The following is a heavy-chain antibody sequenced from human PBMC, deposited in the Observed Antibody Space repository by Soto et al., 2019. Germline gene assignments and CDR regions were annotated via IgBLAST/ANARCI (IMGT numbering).Heavy chain of an antibody. J-gene: IGHJ6*02. V-gene: IGHV4-59*08. CDR1: GGSISSYY. CDR2: VHHSWGS. D-gene: IGHD3-10*01. CDR3: ARRGFVPLHCLVDV. Sequence: QVQLQESGPGLVKPSETLSLSCTVSGGSISSYYWSWFRQSPGKRMEWIGYVHHSWGSSYNPSLQSRVAIALDASKRQFSLKAAAVTAADTALYYCARRGFVPLHCLVDVWGQGTKVTVSS.